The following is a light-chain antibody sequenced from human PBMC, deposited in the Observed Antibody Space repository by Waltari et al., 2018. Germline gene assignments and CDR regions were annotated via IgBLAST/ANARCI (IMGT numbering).Light chain of an antibody. Sequence: SYELTQPPSVSVSPGQTPRTTCSGDALPKDDPPWYQQKPGQVPVLVMYKDTERPSGIPERFSGSTSGTTVTLTIGGVQAEDEADYYCQSADTSGSWVFGGGTKLAVL. J-gene: IGLJ3*02. CDR2: KDT. CDR1: ALPKDD. CDR3: QSADTSGSWV. V-gene: IGLV3-25*03.